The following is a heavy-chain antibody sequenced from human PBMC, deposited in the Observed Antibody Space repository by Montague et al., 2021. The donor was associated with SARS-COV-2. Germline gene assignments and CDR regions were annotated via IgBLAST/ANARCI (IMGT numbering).Heavy chain of an antibody. CDR2: IYYRGST. CDR3: ARGRVDTTMILVVFTGAAHYFDS. J-gene: IGHJ4*02. CDR1: GGSINSSY. V-gene: IGHV4-59*12. D-gene: IGHD3-22*01. Sequence: SETLSLTCTVSGGSINSSYWSWIRQPPGKGFEWIGYIYYRGSTNYNPSLETRITISVDTSKNQFSLRLRSVTAADTAVYYCARGRVDTTMILVVFTGAAHYFDSWGQGTLVSVSS.